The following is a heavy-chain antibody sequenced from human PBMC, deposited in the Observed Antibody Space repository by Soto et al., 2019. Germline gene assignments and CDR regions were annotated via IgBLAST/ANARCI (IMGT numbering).Heavy chain of an antibody. CDR2: IYHSGST. J-gene: IGHJ6*01. V-gene: IGHV4-4*02. Sequence: PSESLSLTCASSGGSISSGKWCSGLRHPAGKELEWMGEIYHSGSTDYSQSLKSRVTISVDKSKNQFSMKLSSATAADTAVYYCARFFGNPFYDFCMDVWGQGTTVNVPS. D-gene: IGHD2-15*01. CDR1: GGSISSGKW. CDR3: ARFFGNPFYDFCMDV.